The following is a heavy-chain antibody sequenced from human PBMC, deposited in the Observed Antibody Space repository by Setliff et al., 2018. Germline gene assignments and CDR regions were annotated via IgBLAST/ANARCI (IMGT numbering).Heavy chain of an antibody. CDR2: TIPSFGST. Sequence: SVKVSCKASGGTFRSYGISWVRQAPGQGLEWMGGTIPSFGSTNYAQKFQDRVTIITDESTSTAYMELSSLRTEDTAVYYCVREGVDSRSSTDYRYYMDVWGKGTTVTVSS. CDR3: VREGVDSRSSTDYRYYMDV. CDR1: GGTFRSYG. D-gene: IGHD3-22*01. V-gene: IGHV1-69*05. J-gene: IGHJ6*03.